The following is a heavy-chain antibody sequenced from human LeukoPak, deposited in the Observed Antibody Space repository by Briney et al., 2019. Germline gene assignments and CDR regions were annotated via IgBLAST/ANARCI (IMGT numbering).Heavy chain of an antibody. V-gene: IGHV4-39*01. D-gene: IGHD5-12*01. J-gene: IGHJ4*02. Sequence: SETLSLTCTVSGGSISSSSYYWGWIRQPPGKGLEWIGSIYYSGSTYYNPSLKSRVTISVDTSKNQFSLKLSSVTAADTAVYYCARVEVATIRGFDYWGQGTLVTVSS. CDR1: GGSISSSSYY. CDR2: IYYSGST. CDR3: ARVEVATIRGFDY.